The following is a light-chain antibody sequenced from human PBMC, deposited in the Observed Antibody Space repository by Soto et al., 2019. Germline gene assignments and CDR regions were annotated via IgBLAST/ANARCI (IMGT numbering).Light chain of an antibody. CDR1: QTISSS. Sequence: IQMTQSPSSLSASIGDRVTISCRASQTISSSLNWYQAKPGKAPKLLIYAASSLQSGVPSRFSGSGSGTAFTLTISSLQPEDFATYYCLQDYNYPHTFGQGTKVDNK. V-gene: IGKV1-6*01. J-gene: IGKJ1*01. CDR3: LQDYNYPHT. CDR2: AAS.